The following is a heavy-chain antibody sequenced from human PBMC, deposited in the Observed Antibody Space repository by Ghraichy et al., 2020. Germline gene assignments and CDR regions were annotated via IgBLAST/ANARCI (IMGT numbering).Heavy chain of an antibody. CDR1: GFTFSRYW. CDR2: IKEDGTKK. J-gene: IGHJ3*02. V-gene: IGHV3-7*01. CDR3: ARDSPGDVAFES. Sequence: GGSLRLSCAASGFTFSRYWMTWVRQGPGMGLEWVANIKEDGTKKYYADSVKGRFTISRDNAKNSLFLQINSLRAEDTAVYYCARDSPGDVAFESWGQGTKVTVSS. D-gene: IGHD3-16*01.